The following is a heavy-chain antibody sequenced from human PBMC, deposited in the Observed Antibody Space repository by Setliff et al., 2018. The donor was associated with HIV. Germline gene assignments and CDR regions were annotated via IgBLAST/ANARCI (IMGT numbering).Heavy chain of an antibody. Sequence: GGSLRLSCAASRFTFSSSWMTWVRQAPGRGLEYVAGMNRDGSEKGYADSVKGRFSISRDNAKNSLYLQMSSLRTEDTAVYFCARDPAFGAFDIWGQGTMVTVSS. CDR3: ARDPAFGAFDI. V-gene: IGHV3-7*04. J-gene: IGHJ3*02. CDR2: MNRDGSEK. CDR1: RFTFSSSW. D-gene: IGHD3-10*01.